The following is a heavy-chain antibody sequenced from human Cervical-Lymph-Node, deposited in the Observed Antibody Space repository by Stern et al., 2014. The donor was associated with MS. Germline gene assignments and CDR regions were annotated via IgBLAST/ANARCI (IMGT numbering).Heavy chain of an antibody. CDR3: ARGRYGDPFDS. J-gene: IGHJ4*02. Sequence: DQLVESGAELKKPGASLKVSCKASRNTFIDYYVHWVRQAPGQALEWMGWINPRSGDSNSAQKFQGRVTMTRDSSITTAYMDLSRLTSDDTAMYFCARGRYGDPFDSWGQGTLVTVSS. D-gene: IGHD4-17*01. CDR2: INPRSGDS. CDR1: RNTFIDYY. V-gene: IGHV1-2*02.